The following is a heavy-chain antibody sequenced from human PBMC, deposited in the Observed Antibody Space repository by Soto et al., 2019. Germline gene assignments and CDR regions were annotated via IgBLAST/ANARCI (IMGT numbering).Heavy chain of an antibody. Sequence: PSETLSLTCAVYGGSFSGYYWSWIRQPPGKGLEWIGEINHSGSTNYNPSLKSRVTISVDTSKNQFSLKLSSVTAADTAVYYCARDEADTAMVTHYYYGMDVWGQGTTVTVSS. CDR1: GGSFSGYY. J-gene: IGHJ6*02. CDR2: INHSGST. CDR3: ARDEADTAMVTHYYYGMDV. D-gene: IGHD5-18*01. V-gene: IGHV4-34*01.